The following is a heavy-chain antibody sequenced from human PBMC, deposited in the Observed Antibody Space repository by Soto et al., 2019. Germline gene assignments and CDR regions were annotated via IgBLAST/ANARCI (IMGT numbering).Heavy chain of an antibody. CDR1: GFSFNNHG. CDR3: VKDMGYCSGGSCYWGAYFYYYMDV. J-gene: IGHJ6*03. CDR2: ILFDGSDN. V-gene: IGHV3-30*18. Sequence: PGGSLRLSCAASGFSFNNHGMHWVRQAPGKGLEWVAVILFDGSDNWYADSVKGRFTISRDNSKNTLYLHMNSLTAEDTAVYYCVKDMGYCSGGSCYWGAYFYYYMDVWGKGTTVTVSS. D-gene: IGHD2-15*01.